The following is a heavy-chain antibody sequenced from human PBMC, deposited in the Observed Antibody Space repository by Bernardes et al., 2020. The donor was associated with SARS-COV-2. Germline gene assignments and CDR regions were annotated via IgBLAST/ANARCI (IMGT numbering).Heavy chain of an antibody. D-gene: IGHD5-18*01. CDR3: ATMGSDSYGLGMGY. V-gene: IGHV3-9*01. CDR1: GFTFDDYA. CDR2: ISWNSGSI. Sequence: GGSLRLSCAASGFTFDDYAMHWVRQAPGKGLEWVSGISWNSGSIGYADSVKGRFTISRDNAKNSLYLQMNSLRAEDTALYYCATMGSDSYGLGMGYWGQGTLVTVSS. J-gene: IGHJ4*02.